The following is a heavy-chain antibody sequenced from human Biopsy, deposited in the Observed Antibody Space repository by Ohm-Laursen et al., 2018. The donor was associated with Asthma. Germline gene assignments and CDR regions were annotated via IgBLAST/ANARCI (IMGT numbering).Heavy chain of an antibody. D-gene: IGHD3-16*01. CDR2: ISWNSGNI. CDR1: GFSFSTYW. J-gene: IGHJ6*02. CDR3: VKDMGAGGNDPDSFIGYYGMDV. V-gene: IGHV3-9*01. Sequence: SLRLSCAASGFSFSTYWMHWVRQAPGKGLEWVAGISWNSGNIGYAVSVKGRFIVSRDNVKNSLYLQMNSLRAEDTALYYCVKDMGAGGNDPDSFIGYYGMDVRGQGTTVTVSS.